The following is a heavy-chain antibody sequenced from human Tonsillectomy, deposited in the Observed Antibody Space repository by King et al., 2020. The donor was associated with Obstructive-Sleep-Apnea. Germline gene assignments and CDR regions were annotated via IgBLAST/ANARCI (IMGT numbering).Heavy chain of an antibody. CDR3: AKAGDIVVVPAARNYYYYGMDV. V-gene: IGHV3-23*01. J-gene: IGHJ6*02. CDR1: GFTFSSDA. Sequence: VQVLESGGGLVQPGGSLRLSCAASGFTFSSDAMSWVRQAPGKGLEWVSGITGSGSSTYYADSVKGRFTISRDNSKHTLYLQMNSLRAEDTAVYYCAKAGDIVVVPAARNYYYYGMDVWGQGTTVTVSS. D-gene: IGHD2-2*01. CDR2: ITGSGSST.